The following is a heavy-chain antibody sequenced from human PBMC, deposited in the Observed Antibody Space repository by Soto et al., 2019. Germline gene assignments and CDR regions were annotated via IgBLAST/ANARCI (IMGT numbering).Heavy chain of an antibody. J-gene: IGHJ4*02. D-gene: IGHD6-6*01. Sequence: AASVKVSCKASGGTFSSYAISWVRQAPGQGLEWMGGIIPIFGTSNYAQKFQGRVTITADESTTTAYMELSSLRSDDTAVYYCAVEQRIAARYYWGQGTLVTVSS. CDR3: AVEQRIAARYY. V-gene: IGHV1-69*13. CDR1: GGTFSSYA. CDR2: IIPIFGTS.